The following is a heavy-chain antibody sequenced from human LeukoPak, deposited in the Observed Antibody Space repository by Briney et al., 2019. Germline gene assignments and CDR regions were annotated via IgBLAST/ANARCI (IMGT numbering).Heavy chain of an antibody. V-gene: IGHV3-30*03. CDR1: GFTFSSYG. CDR2: ISYDGSNK. D-gene: IGHD2-15*01. J-gene: IGHJ4*02. CDR3: ASRHSGGWYYFGY. Sequence: PGRSLRLSCAASGFTFSSYGMHWVRQAPGKGLEWVAVISYDGSNKYYGDSVKGRFAISRDNSKNMLYLQMNSLRAEDTAVYYCASRHSGGWYYFGYWGQGTLVTVSS.